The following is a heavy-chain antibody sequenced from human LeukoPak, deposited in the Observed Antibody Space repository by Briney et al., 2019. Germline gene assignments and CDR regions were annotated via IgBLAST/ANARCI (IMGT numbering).Heavy chain of an antibody. J-gene: IGHJ5*02. V-gene: IGHV4-39*01. CDR3: ARLQLEDFWSGYLAWWFDP. CDR1: GGSISSSSYY. Sequence: SETLSLTCTVSGGSISSSSYYWGWIRQPPGKGLEWIGSIYYSGSTYYNPSLKSRVTISVDTSKYQFSLKLSSVTAADMAVYYCARLQLEDFWSGYLAWWFDPWGQGTLVTVSS. CDR2: IYYSGST. D-gene: IGHD3-3*01.